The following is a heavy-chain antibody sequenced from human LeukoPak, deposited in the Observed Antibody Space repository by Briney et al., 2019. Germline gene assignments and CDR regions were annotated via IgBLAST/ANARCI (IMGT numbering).Heavy chain of an antibody. CDR3: ARERGYSYGAHCYY. D-gene: IGHD5-18*01. V-gene: IGHV3-33*01. CDR1: GFTFSSYG. Sequence: GGSLRLSCAASGFTFSSYGMHWVRQVPGKGLEWVAVIWYDGSNKYYADSVKGRFTISRDNSKNTVYLQMNSLRAEDTAVYYCARERGYSYGAHCYYWGQGTLVTVSS. CDR2: IWYDGSNK. J-gene: IGHJ4*02.